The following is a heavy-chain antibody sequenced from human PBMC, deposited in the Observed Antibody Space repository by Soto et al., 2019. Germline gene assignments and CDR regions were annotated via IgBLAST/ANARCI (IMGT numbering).Heavy chain of an antibody. J-gene: IGHJ4*02. CDR3: ARHWGGSGYEFDY. Sequence: LSLTCTVSGGSISSGGYYWSWIRQHPGKGLEWIGYIYYSGSTYYNPSLKSRVTISVDTSKNQFSLRLSSVTAADTAVYYCARHWGGSGYEFDYWGQGTLVTVSS. V-gene: IGHV4-31*03. CDR2: IYYSGST. CDR1: GGSISSGGYY. D-gene: IGHD5-12*01.